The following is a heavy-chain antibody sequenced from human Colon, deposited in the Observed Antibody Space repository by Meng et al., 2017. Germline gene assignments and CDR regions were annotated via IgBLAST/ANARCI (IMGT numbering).Heavy chain of an antibody. CDR1: GFSLPTMYGG. V-gene: IGHV2-5*01. CDR2: IYWNDDR. Sequence: SPNLLKSPQTLTLTSTFSGFSLPTMYGGVGWIRQAPGKALEWLAVIYWNDDRRISPSLKTRLTINRDNSKNQVVLTMTNVDPVDTATYYCARRPASYDYGGNGFDYWGQGLMVTVSS. CDR3: ARRPASYDYGGNGFDY. D-gene: IGHD4/OR15-4a*01. J-gene: IGHJ4*02.